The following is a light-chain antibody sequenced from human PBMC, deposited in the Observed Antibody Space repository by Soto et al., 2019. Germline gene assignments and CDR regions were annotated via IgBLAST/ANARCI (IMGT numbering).Light chain of an antibody. CDR3: QQFHSYPRT. Sequence: DIQLTQSPSFLSASVGDRVSITCQASQGISNFLAWYQQKPGKAPKLLIFAASSLQSGVPSRFSGSGSGTEFTLTITSLQPEDFATYCCQQFHSYPRTFGQGTKVEIK. J-gene: IGKJ1*01. CDR1: QGISNF. V-gene: IGKV1-9*01. CDR2: AAS.